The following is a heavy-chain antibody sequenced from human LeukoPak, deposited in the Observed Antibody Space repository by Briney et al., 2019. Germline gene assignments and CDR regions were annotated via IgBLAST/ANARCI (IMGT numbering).Heavy chain of an antibody. CDR1: GGSFSGYY. CDR3: ARDKYCSGGRCYYGFDP. V-gene: IGHV4-59*01. D-gene: IGHD2-15*01. CDR2: LYYSGST. Sequence: SETLSLTCAVYGGSFSGYYWSWIRQPPGKALEWIGYLYYSGSTNYNPSLKCRVTLSVDTSKNQFSLKLSSVTAADTAVYYCARDKYCSGGRCYYGFDPWGQGTLVTVSS. J-gene: IGHJ5*02.